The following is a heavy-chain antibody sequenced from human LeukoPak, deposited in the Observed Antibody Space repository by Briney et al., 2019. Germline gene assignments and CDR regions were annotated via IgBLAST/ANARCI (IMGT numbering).Heavy chain of an antibody. J-gene: IGHJ4*02. CDR2: ISSSSSYI. V-gene: IGHV3-21*04. D-gene: IGHD1-26*01. CDR1: GFTFSSYS. Sequence: PGGSLRLSCAASGFTFSSYSMTWVRQAPGKGLEWVSSISSSSSYIYYADSVKGRFTISRDNSKNTLYLQMNSLRAEDTAVYYCARHSGSCPDYWGQGTLVTVSS. CDR3: ARHSGSCPDY.